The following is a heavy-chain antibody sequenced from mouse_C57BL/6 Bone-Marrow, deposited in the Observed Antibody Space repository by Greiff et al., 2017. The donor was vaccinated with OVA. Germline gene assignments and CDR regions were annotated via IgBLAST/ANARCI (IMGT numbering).Heavy chain of an antibody. CDR3: ARKDYGYYAMDY. D-gene: IGHD1-1*01. V-gene: IGHV2-9-1*01. J-gene: IGHJ4*01. CDR2: IWTGGGT. Sequence: VKVVESGPGLVAPSQSLSITCTVSGFSLTSYAISWVRQPPGKGLEWLGVIWTGGGTNYNSAPKSRLSISKDNAKSQVFLKMNSLQADDTARYYSARKDYGYYAMDYWGQGTSVTVSS. CDR1: GFSLTSYA.